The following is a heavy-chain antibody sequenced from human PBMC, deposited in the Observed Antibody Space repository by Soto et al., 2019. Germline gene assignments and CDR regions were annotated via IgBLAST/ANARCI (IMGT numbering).Heavy chain of an antibody. CDR3: ATVHNYVTPTPQDV. J-gene: IGHJ6*02. CDR1: GYIFVNYG. D-gene: IGHD3-16*01. Sequence: QVQLVQSGDEVRKPGSSVKVSCKASGYIFVNYGIAWVRQAPGQGLECSGWISPYSGNTHYASKVQGRLTMTTHTYTRTAYMDLGRLTSADTAVYYFATVHNYVTPTPQDVWGQGTTVTVSS. V-gene: IGHV1-18*01. CDR2: ISPYSGNT.